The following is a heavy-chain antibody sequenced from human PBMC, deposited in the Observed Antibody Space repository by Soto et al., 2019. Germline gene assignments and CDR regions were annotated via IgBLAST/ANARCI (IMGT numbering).Heavy chain of an antibody. D-gene: IGHD6-19*01. CDR2: FYYGGTT. J-gene: IGHJ2*01. CDR1: GGSITSGNYY. Sequence: QVQLQESGTGLVKPSLTLSLICSVSGGSITSGNYYWTWIRQPPGKGLEWIGYFYYGGTTYNNPSLKSRVTISADTSQNLFSLKLSSVTAADTAVYYCARGRGRAVAGHWYFDLWGRGTLVTVSS. V-gene: IGHV4-30-4*01. CDR3: ARGRGRAVAGHWYFDL.